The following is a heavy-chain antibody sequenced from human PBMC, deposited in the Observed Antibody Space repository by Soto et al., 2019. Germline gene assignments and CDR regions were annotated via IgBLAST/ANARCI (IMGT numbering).Heavy chain of an antibody. D-gene: IGHD3-9*01. CDR3: ARGFSTDWYTYYFDY. J-gene: IGHJ4*02. CDR2: IYYSGST. Sequence: SETLSLTCTVSGGSISSYYWSWIRQPPGKGLEWIGYIYYSGSTNYNPSLKSRVTISVDTSKNQFSLKLNSVTAADTALYYCARGFSTDWYTYYFDYWGQGPLVTVSS. CDR1: GGSISSYY. V-gene: IGHV4-59*08.